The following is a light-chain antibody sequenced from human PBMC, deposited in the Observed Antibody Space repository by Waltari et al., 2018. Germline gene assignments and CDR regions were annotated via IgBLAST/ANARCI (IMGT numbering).Light chain of an antibody. CDR3: TSFTTTNTYV. J-gene: IGLJ1*01. CDR1: SSDVGRYTY. V-gene: IGLV2-14*03. CDR2: DVN. Sequence: QSALTQPASVSGSPGQSITVPCTGTSSDVGRYTYVSWYQQHPGKAPKLLIYDVNTRPSGVSDRFSGSKSGNTASLTISGLQAEDEADYYCTSFTTTNTYVFGSGTEVTVL.